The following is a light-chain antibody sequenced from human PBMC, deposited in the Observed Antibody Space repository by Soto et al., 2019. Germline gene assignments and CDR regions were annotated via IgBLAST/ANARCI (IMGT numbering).Light chain of an antibody. V-gene: IGLV1-44*01. J-gene: IGLJ1*01. CDR2: SNN. Sequence: QSVLTQPPSASGTPGQRVTISCSGSSSNIGSNTVNWYQQLPGTAPKLLIYSNNQRPSGVPDRFSGSKSGTSASLAISGLQSEDEADYYCAAWDDSLTRSNYVFGPGTKVTVL. CDR1: SSNIGSNT. CDR3: AAWDDSLTRSNYV.